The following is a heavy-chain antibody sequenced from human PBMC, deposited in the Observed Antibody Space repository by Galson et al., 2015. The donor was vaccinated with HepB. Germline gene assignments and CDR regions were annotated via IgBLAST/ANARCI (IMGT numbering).Heavy chain of an antibody. J-gene: IGHJ4*02. CDR1: GFSLSDYW. V-gene: IGHV3-7*03. Sequence: SLRLSCAASGFSLSDYWMSWVRQAPGKGLEWVANINQDGSEKYSVDSVKGRFTISRDNAKNSLYLQMNSLRAEDTAVYYCVRGGGTVVTRVFDYWGQGTLVTVSS. CDR2: INQDGSEK. CDR3: VRGGGTVVTRVFDY. D-gene: IGHD4-23*01.